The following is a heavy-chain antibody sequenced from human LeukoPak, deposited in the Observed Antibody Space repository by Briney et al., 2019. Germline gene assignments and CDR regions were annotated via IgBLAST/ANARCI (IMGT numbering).Heavy chain of an antibody. D-gene: IGHD3-16*01. Sequence: PGRSLRLSCAASGXTFSSYAMHWVRQAPGKGLEWVAVISYDGSNKYYADSVKGRFTISRDNSKNTLYLQMNSLRAEDTAVYYCARESAYYFDYWGQGTLVTVSS. CDR3: ARESAYYFDY. CDR1: GXTFSSYA. V-gene: IGHV3-30-3*01. CDR2: ISYDGSNK. J-gene: IGHJ4*02.